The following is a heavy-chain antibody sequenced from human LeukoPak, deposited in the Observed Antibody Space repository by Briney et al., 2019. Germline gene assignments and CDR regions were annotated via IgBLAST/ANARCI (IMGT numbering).Heavy chain of an antibody. Sequence: GGSLRLSCAASGFTFDDYGMSWVRQVPGKGLEWVSGIIWNGGSTGYADSVKGRFTISRDNAKDSLYLQMNSLRAEDTALYHCARVDDQKSGSYFEGAFDIWGQGTMVTVSS. D-gene: IGHD1-26*01. CDR1: GFTFDDYG. CDR3: ARVDDQKSGSYFEGAFDI. CDR2: IIWNGGST. V-gene: IGHV3-20*01. J-gene: IGHJ3*02.